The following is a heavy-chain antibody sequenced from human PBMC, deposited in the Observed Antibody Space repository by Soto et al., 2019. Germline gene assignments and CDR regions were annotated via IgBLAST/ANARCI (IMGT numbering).Heavy chain of an antibody. J-gene: IGHJ6*02. CDR2: ITPYTGGT. CDR3: ATQFHHCGGDCYRGPYFGMDV. D-gene: IGHD2-21*02. Sequence: QVQLVQSGSEVKKPGASVKVSCRASGYTFPGYYVPWVRQAPGQGPECLGWITPYTGGTNYAQKFQGRVTMTRDTSISTAYMELSKLISDDTAVYYCATQFHHCGGDCYRGPYFGMDVWGQGTTVTVSS. V-gene: IGHV1-2*02. CDR1: GYTFPGYY.